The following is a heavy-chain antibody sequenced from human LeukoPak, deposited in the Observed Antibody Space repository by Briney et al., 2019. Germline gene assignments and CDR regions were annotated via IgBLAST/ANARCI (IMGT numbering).Heavy chain of an antibody. Sequence: GGSLRLSCEASRFTFNTYAMHWVRQAPRKGLEWVAVISCDGSNKYYADSVKGRFTISRDNSKNTLYLQMNSLRAEDTAVYYCAKDRCGSRGGDCSYFDYWGQGTLVTVSS. CDR3: AKDRCGSRGGDCSYFDY. J-gene: IGHJ4*02. CDR2: ISCDGSNK. CDR1: RFTFNTYA. D-gene: IGHD2-21*02. V-gene: IGHV3-30*18.